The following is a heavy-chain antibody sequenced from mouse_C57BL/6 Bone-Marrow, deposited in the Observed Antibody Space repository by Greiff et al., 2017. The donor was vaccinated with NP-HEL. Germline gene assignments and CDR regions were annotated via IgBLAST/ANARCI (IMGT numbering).Heavy chain of an antibody. D-gene: IGHD2-5*01. CDR2: ISSGGDYI. CDR3: TRDSAYYSNYFDY. V-gene: IGHV5-9-1*02. J-gene: IGHJ2*01. Sequence: EVHLVESGEGLVKPGGSLKLSCAASGFTFSSYAMSWVRQTPEKRLEWVAYISSGGDYIYYADTVKGRFTISRDNARNTLYLQMSSLKSEDTAMYYCTRDSAYYSNYFDYWGQGTTLTVSS. CDR1: GFTFSSYA.